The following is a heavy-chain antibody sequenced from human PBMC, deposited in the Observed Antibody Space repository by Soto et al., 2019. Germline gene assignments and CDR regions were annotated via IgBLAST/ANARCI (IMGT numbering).Heavy chain of an antibody. D-gene: IGHD6-13*01. CDR1: GGTFNTFA. CDR3: ATSTSSSWQNDY. J-gene: IGHJ4*02. V-gene: IGHV1-69*01. Sequence: QVQLEQSGAEVKKPGSSVKVSCKASGGTFNTFAISWVRQAPGQGLEWIGGIIPIFETASYAQRLPDSLTITADESTRTAYMELSRLTSDDTAIYFCATSTSSSWQNDYWGLGTLVVVSS. CDR2: IIPIFETA.